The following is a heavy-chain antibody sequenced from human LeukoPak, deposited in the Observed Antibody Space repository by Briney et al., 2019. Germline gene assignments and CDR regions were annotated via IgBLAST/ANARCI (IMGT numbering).Heavy chain of an antibody. CDR1: GFTFSSYG. D-gene: IGHD4-17*01. Sequence: PGGSLRLSCAASGFTFSSYGMHWVRQAPGKGLEWVAVIWYDGSNKYYADSVKGRFTISRDNSKNTLYLQMNGLRAEDTAVYYCARVDRSDYGDCVGIDYWGQGTLVTVSS. CDR3: ARVDRSDYGDCVGIDY. V-gene: IGHV3-33*01. J-gene: IGHJ4*02. CDR2: IWYDGSNK.